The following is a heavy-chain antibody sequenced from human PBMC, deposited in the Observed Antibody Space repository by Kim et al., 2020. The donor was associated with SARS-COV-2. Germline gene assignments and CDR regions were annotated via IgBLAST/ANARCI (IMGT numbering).Heavy chain of an antibody. Sequence: SETLSLTCAVYGGSFSGYYWSWIRQPPGKGLEWIGEINHSGSTNYNPSLKSRVTISVDTSKNQFSLKLSSVTAADTAVYYCARENSNWGYYYYYGMDVWGQGTTVTVSS. V-gene: IGHV4-34*01. CDR1: GGSFSGYY. J-gene: IGHJ6*02. CDR2: INHSGST. D-gene: IGHD7-27*01. CDR3: ARENSNWGYYYYYGMDV.